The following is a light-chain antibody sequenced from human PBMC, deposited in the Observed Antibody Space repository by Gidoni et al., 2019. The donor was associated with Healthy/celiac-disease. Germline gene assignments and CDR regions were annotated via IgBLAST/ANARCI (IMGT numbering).Light chain of an antibody. J-gene: IGKJ4*01. V-gene: IGKV3-11*01. CDR3: QQRSTA. Sequence: EIVLTQSPATLSLSPGESATLSCRASQSVSSYLAWYQQKPGQAPRLLIYDASNRATGIPARFSGSGSGTDFTLTISSLEPEDFAVYYCQQRSTAFXGXTKVEIK. CDR1: QSVSSY. CDR2: DAS.